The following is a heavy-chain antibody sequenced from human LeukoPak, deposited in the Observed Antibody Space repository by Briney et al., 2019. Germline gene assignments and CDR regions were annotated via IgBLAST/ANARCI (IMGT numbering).Heavy chain of an antibody. CDR2: IYSGGST. J-gene: IGHJ4*02. V-gene: IGHV3-53*01. Sequence: PGGSLRLSCAASGFTVSSNYMSWVRQAPGKGLEWVSVIYSGGSTYYADSVKGRFTISRDNSKNTLYLQMNSLRAEDTAVYYCARAFYDSSGYYYFYWGQGTLVTVSP. CDR3: ARAFYDSSGYYYFY. CDR1: GFTVSSNY. D-gene: IGHD3-22*01.